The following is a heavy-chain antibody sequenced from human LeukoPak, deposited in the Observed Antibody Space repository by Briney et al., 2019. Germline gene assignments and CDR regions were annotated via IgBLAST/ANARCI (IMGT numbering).Heavy chain of an antibody. CDR2: INHSGST. V-gene: IGHV4-34*01. J-gene: IGHJ6*03. Sequence: SETLSLTCAVYGGSFSGYYWSWIRQPPGKGLEWIGEINHSGSTNYNPSLKSRVTISVDTSKNQFSLKLSSVTAADTAVYYCARVGTPADYYYYMDVWGKGTTVTVSS. CDR1: GGSFSGYY. D-gene: IGHD1-1*01. CDR3: ARVGTPADYYYYMDV.